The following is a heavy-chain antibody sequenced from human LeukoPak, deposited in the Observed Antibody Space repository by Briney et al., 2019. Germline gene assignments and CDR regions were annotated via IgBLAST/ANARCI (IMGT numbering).Heavy chain of an antibody. CDR2: IIPILGIA. CDR3: ARDGVPAAPRRTLFGY. Sequence: ASVKVSCKASGGTFSSYVISWVRQAPGRGLEWMGRIIPILGIANYAQKFQGRVTITADESTSTAYMELSSLRSEDTAVYYCARDGVPAAPRRTLFGYWGQGTLVTVS. V-gene: IGHV1-69*04. D-gene: IGHD2-2*01. J-gene: IGHJ4*02. CDR1: GGTFSSYV.